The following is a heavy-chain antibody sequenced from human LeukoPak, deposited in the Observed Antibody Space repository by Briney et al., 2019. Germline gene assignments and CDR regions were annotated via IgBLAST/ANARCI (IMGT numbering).Heavy chain of an antibody. Sequence: ASAKVSCKVSGYTLTELSMHWVRQAPGKGLEWMGGFDPEDGETIYAQKFQGRVTMTRDTSISTAYMELSRLRSDDTAVYYCARDSGYCSSTSCYAFDIWGQGTMVTVSS. V-gene: IGHV1-24*01. CDR2: FDPEDGET. CDR1: GYTLTELS. J-gene: IGHJ3*02. CDR3: ARDSGYCSSTSCYAFDI. D-gene: IGHD2-2*01.